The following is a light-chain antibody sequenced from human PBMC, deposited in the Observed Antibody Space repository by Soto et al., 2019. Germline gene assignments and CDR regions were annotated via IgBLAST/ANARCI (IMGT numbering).Light chain of an antibody. Sequence: EIVLTQSPATLSLSRGERATLSCRASKSVNNYLAWYQQKPGQVPRLLIYDASNRATGIPARFSGSGSGTDFTLTISNLEPEDFALYYCQQRSNWPRTFGQGTKVEIK. CDR3: QQRSNWPRT. J-gene: IGKJ1*01. V-gene: IGKV3-11*01. CDR2: DAS. CDR1: KSVNNY.